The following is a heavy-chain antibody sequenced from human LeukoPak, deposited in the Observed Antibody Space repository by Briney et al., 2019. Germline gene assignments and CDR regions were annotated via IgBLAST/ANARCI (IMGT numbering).Heavy chain of an antibody. D-gene: IGHD3-22*01. CDR2: INPNSGGT. CDR3: ARVFYYDSSGYFAFDI. V-gene: IGHV1-2*02. CDR1: GYTFTGYY. Sequence: ASVKVSCKASGYTFTGYYMHWVRQAPGQGLEWMGWINPNSGGTNYARKFQGRVTMTRDTSISTAYMELSRLRSDDTAVYYCARVFYYDSSGYFAFDIWGQGTMVTVSS. J-gene: IGHJ3*02.